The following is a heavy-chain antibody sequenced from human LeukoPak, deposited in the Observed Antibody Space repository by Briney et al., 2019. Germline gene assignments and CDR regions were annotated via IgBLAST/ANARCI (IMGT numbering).Heavy chain of an antibody. Sequence: GGSLRLSCAASGFTFSSYSMNWVRQAPGKGLEWVSSISSSSSYTSYSDSVKGRFTISRDNSKNTLHLQMSSLRPEDTAVYFCVKRGRTSDYAYDYWGQGSLVTVSS. D-gene: IGHD4-17*01. J-gene: IGHJ4*02. V-gene: IGHV3-21*01. CDR1: GFTFSSYS. CDR3: VKRGRTSDYAYDY. CDR2: ISSSSSYT.